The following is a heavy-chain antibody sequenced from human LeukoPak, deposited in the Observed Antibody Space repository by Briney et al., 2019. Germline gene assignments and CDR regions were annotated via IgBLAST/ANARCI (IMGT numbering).Heavy chain of an antibody. Sequence: SVKVSCKASGGTFSSYAISWVRQAPGQGLEWMGRIIPILGIANYAQKFQGRVTITADKSTSTAYMELSSLRPEDTAVYYCASGAIFGVVISPSVDYWGQGTLVTVSS. CDR2: IIPILGIA. D-gene: IGHD3-3*01. CDR3: ASGAIFGVVISPSVDY. CDR1: GGTFSSYA. J-gene: IGHJ4*02. V-gene: IGHV1-69*04.